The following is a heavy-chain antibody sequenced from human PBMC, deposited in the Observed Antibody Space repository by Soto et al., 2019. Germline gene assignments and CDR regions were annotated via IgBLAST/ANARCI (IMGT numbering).Heavy chain of an antibody. J-gene: IGHJ4*02. CDR1: GCTVKRYA. V-gene: IGHV1-3*01. Sequence: ASVKISCKASGCTVKRYARHWGRQSPGESREWMRWINAGNGNTKYSQKFQCRVTITKDTFTSTAYMQLSSLRSEDTAVYYCGRGRRYYGSGGYNVVSGYYFDYWGPGNLVAVSS. D-gene: IGHD3-10*01. CDR2: INAGNGNT. CDR3: GRGRRYYGSGGYNVVSGYYFDY.